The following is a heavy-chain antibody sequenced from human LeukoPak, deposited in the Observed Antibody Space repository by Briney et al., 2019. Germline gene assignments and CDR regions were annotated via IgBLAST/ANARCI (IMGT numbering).Heavy chain of an antibody. D-gene: IGHD4-17*01. CDR3: ARGQGTVTTH. CDR2: INHSGSA. Sequence: TPSETLSLTCAVSGESFSGYYWTWIRQPPGKGLEWIGEINHSGSANYNPSLKSRVTISLDTSKNQFSLKLSSVTAADTTVYYCARGQGTVTTHWGQGTLVTVSS. V-gene: IGHV4-34*01. CDR1: GESFSGYY. J-gene: IGHJ4*02.